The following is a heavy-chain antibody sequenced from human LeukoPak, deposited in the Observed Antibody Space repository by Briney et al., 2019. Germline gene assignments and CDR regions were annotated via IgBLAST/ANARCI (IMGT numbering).Heavy chain of an antibody. Sequence: PSETLSLTCTVSGGSISSSSYYWGWIRQPPGKGLEWIGSIYYSGSTYYNPSLKSRVTISVDTSKNQFSLKLSSVTAADTAVYYCARIVYSSSWYYYYYYYYMDVWGKGTTVTVSS. CDR1: GGSISSSSYY. J-gene: IGHJ6*03. CDR2: IYYSGST. CDR3: ARIVYSSSWYYYYYYYYMDV. D-gene: IGHD6-13*01. V-gene: IGHV4-39*07.